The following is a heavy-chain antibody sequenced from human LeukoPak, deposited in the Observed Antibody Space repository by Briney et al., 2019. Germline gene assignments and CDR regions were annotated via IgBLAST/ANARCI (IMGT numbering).Heavy chain of an antibody. CDR1: GGSISSYY. CDR2: ISYSGST. CDR3: ARETRLHSGSYSNDAFDV. J-gene: IGHJ3*01. D-gene: IGHD1-26*01. Sequence: SETLSRTCTVSGGSISSYYWSWIRQPPGKGLEWIGYISYSGSTDYNPSLKSRVTISLDTSKNQFSLRLSSVTAADTAVYYCARETRLHSGSYSNDAFDVWGQGTMVTVSS. V-gene: IGHV4-59*01.